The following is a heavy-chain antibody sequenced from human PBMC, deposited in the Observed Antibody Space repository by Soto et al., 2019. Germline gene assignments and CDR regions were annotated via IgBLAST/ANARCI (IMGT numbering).Heavy chain of an antibody. CDR3: ARDPPQIVVVPAAGRGHDAFDI. V-gene: IGHV1-69*04. CDR1: GGTFSSYT. J-gene: IGHJ3*02. Sequence: SVKVSCKASGGTFSSYTISWVRQAPGQGLEWMGRIIPILGIANYAQKFQGRVTITADKSTSTAYMELSSLRSEDTAVYYCARDPPQIVVVPAAGRGHDAFDIWGQGTMVTVS. CDR2: IIPILGIA. D-gene: IGHD2-2*01.